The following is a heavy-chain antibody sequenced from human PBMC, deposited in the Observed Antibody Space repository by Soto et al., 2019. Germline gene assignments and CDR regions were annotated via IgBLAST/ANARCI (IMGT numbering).Heavy chain of an antibody. D-gene: IGHD2-2*01. CDR2: IYYSGST. Sequence: PSETLSLTCTVSGGSVSSGSYYWSWIRQPPGKGLEWIGYIYYSGSTNYNPSLKSRVTISVDTSKNQFSLKLNSVTAADTAVYYCARLNCSSTSCYGVYFDYWGQGTLVTVSS. J-gene: IGHJ4*02. CDR3: ARLNCSSTSCYGVYFDY. CDR1: GGSVSSGSYY. V-gene: IGHV4-61*01.